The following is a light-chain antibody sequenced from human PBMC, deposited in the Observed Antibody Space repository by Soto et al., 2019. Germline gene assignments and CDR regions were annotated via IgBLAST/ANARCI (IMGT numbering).Light chain of an antibody. J-gene: IGKJ5*01. V-gene: IGKV3-11*01. CDR2: DAS. CDR3: QQRSNWPPIT. Sequence: EIVLTQSPATLSLSPGETATLSCRASQSVSSYLAWYQQKPGQAPRLLIYDASNRAAGIPARFSGSGSGTAFSLTISSGEPEDFAVYYCQQRSNWPPITFGRGTRLEIK. CDR1: QSVSSY.